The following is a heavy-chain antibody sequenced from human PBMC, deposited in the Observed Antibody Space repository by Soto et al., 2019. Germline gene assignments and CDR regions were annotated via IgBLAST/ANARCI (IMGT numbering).Heavy chain of an antibody. CDR1: GFTFSSYS. Sequence: EVQLVESGGGLVQPGGSLRLSCAASGFTFSSYSMNWVRQAPGKGLEWVSYISSSSSTIYYADSVKGRFTISRDNAKNSPYLQMNSLRAEDTGVYYCARGRYGYAREHFQYWGQGTLVTVSS. CDR2: ISSSSSTI. J-gene: IGHJ1*01. D-gene: IGHD5-12*01. CDR3: ARGRYGYAREHFQY. V-gene: IGHV3-48*01.